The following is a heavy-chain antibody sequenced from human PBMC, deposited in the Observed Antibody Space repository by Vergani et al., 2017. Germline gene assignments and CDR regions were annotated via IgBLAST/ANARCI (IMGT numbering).Heavy chain of an antibody. D-gene: IGHD5-18*01. Sequence: QVQLQESGPGLVKPSETLSLTCTVSGGSISSYYWSWIRQPPGKGLEWIGYIYYSGSTNDHPPLKSPVTISVDTSKNRFSLKLSSVTAADTAVYYRARDYTAGASGYYYGMDVWGQGTTVTVSS. CDR2: IYYSGST. CDR3: ARDYTAGASGYYYGMDV. J-gene: IGHJ6*02. CDR1: GGSISSYY. V-gene: IGHV4-59*01.